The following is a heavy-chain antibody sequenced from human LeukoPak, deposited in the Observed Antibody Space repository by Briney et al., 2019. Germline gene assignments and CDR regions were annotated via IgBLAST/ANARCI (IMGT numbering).Heavy chain of an antibody. CDR3: AREGPPGMAL. CDR2: SSGVASDR. J-gene: IGHJ6*02. CDR1: GFTFSDYY. V-gene: IGHV3-11*01. Sequence: AGSLRLSCAASGFTFSDYYMTWIRQAPGKGLERVSYSSGVASDRYYSDSVKGRLTISRDNAKKAVYLQMNSLRAEDTAVYYCAREGPPGMALWPLGPTVTVSS.